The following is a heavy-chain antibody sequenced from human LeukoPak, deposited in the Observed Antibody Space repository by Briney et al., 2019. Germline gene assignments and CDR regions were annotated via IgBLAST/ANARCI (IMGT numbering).Heavy chain of an antibody. CDR3: ARSGQPYGLDV. J-gene: IGHJ6*02. CDR2: VRSSTGAI. V-gene: IGHV3-48*01. D-gene: IGHD3-10*01. Sequence: GGSLRLSCAASGFTFIDYSMNWVRQAPGKGLEWLSYVRSSTGAIYYADSVKGRFSLSEDNARNSLFLQMNSLRVEDTAVYYCARSGQPYGLDVWGQGTTVTVSS. CDR1: GFTFIDYS.